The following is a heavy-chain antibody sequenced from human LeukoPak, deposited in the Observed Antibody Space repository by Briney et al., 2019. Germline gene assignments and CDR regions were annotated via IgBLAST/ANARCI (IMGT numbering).Heavy chain of an antibody. Sequence: SETLSLTCTVSGGSISTYYWSWIRQPPGKGLEWIGYIYYSGSTNYNPSLKSRVIISVDTSKNQFSLKLSSVTAADTAVYYCARGRRRGYSYGYWRFDYWGQGTLVTVSS. CDR3: ARGRRRGYSYGYWRFDY. J-gene: IGHJ4*02. CDR1: GGSISTYY. D-gene: IGHD5-18*01. CDR2: IYYSGST. V-gene: IGHV4-59*12.